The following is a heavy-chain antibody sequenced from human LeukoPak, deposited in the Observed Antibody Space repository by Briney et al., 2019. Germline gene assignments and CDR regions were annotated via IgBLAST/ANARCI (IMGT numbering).Heavy chain of an antibody. CDR2: INPNSGGT. Sequence: ASVKVSCKASGGTFSSYAISWVRQAPGQGLEWMGWINPNSGGTNYAQKFQGRVTMTRDTSISTAYMELSRPRSDDTAVYYCARDAYCGGDCYALDYWGQGTLVTVSS. CDR3: ARDAYCGGDCYALDY. D-gene: IGHD2-21*02. CDR1: GGTFSSYA. V-gene: IGHV1-2*02. J-gene: IGHJ4*02.